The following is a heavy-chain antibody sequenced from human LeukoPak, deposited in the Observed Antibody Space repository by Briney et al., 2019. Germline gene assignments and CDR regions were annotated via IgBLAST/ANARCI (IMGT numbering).Heavy chain of an antibody. D-gene: IGHD6-6*01. V-gene: IGHV1-18*01. Sequence: GASVKVSCKASGYTFTSYGISWVRHAPGQGLEWMGWISAYNGNTNYAQKLQGRVTMTTDTSTSTAYMELRSLRSDDTAVNYCASESIARIDFWRQGTLVTVSS. CDR2: ISAYNGNT. CDR3: ASESIARIDF. J-gene: IGHJ4*02. CDR1: GYTFTSYG.